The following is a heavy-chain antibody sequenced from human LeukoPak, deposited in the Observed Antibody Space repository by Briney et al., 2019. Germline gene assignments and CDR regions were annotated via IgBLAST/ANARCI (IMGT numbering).Heavy chain of an antibody. D-gene: IGHD6-19*01. CDR1: GGSISSYY. J-gene: IGHJ4*02. Sequence: SETLSLTCTVSGGSISSYYWSWIRQPPGKGLEWIRYIYYSGSTNYKPSLKSRVTISVDTSKNQFSLKLSSVTAADTAVYYCARRKQWLVGFFDYWGQGTLVTVSS. CDR2: IYYSGST. V-gene: IGHV4-59*12. CDR3: ARRKQWLVGFFDY.